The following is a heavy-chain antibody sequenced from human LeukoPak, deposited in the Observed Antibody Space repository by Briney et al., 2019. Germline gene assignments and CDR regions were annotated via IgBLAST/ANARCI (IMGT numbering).Heavy chain of an antibody. J-gene: IGHJ6*02. D-gene: IGHD1-7*01. CDR3: ARTTENWGYYYYGMDV. CDR1: GFTFSSYA. CDR2: ISGSGGST. Sequence: PGGSLRLSCAASGFTFSSYAMSWVHQAPGKGLEWVSTISGSGGSTYYADSVKGRFTISRDNSKNTLYLQMNSLRAEDTAVYYCARTTENWGYYYYGMDVWGQGTTVTVCS. V-gene: IGHV3-23*01.